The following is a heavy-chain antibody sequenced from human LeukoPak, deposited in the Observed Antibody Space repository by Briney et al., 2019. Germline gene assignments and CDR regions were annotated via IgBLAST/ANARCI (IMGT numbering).Heavy chain of an antibody. V-gene: IGHV3-23*01. CDR2: ISGSGGST. Sequence: GGSPRLSCAASGFTFSSYAMSWVRQAPGKGLEWVSAISGSGGSTYYADSVKGRFTISRDNSKNTLYLQMNSLRAEDTAVYYCANDIVVVPAAKTRDAFDIWGQGTMVTVSS. D-gene: IGHD2-2*01. J-gene: IGHJ3*02. CDR3: ANDIVVVPAAKTRDAFDI. CDR1: GFTFSSYA.